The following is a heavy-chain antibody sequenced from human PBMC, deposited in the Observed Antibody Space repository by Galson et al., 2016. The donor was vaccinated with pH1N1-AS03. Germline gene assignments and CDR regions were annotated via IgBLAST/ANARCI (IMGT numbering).Heavy chain of an antibody. Sequence: ETLSLTCSVSGGSIRNYYWSWIRQPPGKGLEWIGHIFYSGTSIYNPSLKSRVTILVDTSKNHFSLRLSSVTAADTAVYYCARLDSSGWYSVDYWGQGNMVIVSS. CDR3: ARLDSSGWYSVDY. CDR1: GGSIRNYY. D-gene: IGHD6-19*01. V-gene: IGHV4-59*08. J-gene: IGHJ4*02. CDR2: IFYSGTS.